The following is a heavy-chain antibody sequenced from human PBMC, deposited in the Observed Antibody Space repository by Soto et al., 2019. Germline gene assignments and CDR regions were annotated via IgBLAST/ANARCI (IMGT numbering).Heavy chain of an antibody. Sequence: EVQLLESGGGLVQPGGSLRLSCAASGFTFSSYAMSWVRQAPGKGLEWVSAISGSGGSTYYADSVKGRFNISRDNCKNTLYLQMNSLRAEDTAVYYCAKDQRLHYYYYYMDVWGEGTTVTVSS. CDR2: ISGSGGST. CDR1: GFTFSSYA. CDR3: AKDQRLHYYYYYMDV. D-gene: IGHD1-1*01. J-gene: IGHJ6*03. V-gene: IGHV3-23*01.